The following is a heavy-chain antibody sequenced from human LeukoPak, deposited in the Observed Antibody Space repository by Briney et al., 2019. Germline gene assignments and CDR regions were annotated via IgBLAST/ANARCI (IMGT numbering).Heavy chain of an antibody. J-gene: IGHJ3*02. CDR2: IRRKRNGYTT. V-gene: IGHV3-72*01. CDR3: SRDRPQGDQSGFDI. CDR1: GFIFSDYI. Sequence: GGSLRLSCAGSGFIFSDYILDWVRQVPGKGLEWIGRIRRKRNGYTTEFAASVEGRFTISRDDSENSLYLHMNNLKTEDTAVYYCSRDRPQGDQSGFDIWGQGTMVTVSS. D-gene: IGHD2-21*01.